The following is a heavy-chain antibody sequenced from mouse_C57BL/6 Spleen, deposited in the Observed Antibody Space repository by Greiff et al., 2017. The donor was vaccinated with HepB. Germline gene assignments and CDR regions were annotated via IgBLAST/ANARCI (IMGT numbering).Heavy chain of an antibody. CDR2: IYPRDGST. V-gene: IGHV1-85*01. Sequence: VQLVESGPELVKPGASVKLSCKASGYTFTSYDINWVKQRPGQGLEWIGWIYPRDGSTKYNEKFKGKATLTVDTSSSTAYMELHSLTSEDSAVYFCARGLYYGSSSFAYWGQGTLVTVSA. CDR3: ARGLYYGSSSFAY. J-gene: IGHJ3*01. CDR1: GYTFTSYD. D-gene: IGHD1-1*01.